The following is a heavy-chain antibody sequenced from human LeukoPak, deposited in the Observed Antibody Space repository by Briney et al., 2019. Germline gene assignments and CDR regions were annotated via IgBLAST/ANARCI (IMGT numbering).Heavy chain of an antibody. D-gene: IGHD6-19*01. V-gene: IGHV3-15*01. J-gene: IGHJ6*03. Sequence: KPSETLSLTCAVSGGSFSAFFSRWIRQPPGKGLGWVGRIIIKTDGGTTDYAANVKGRFTISRDDSKNTLYLQMNSLKTEDTAVYYCTTVAVAGSYYYYYMDVWGKGTTVTVSS. CDR2: IIIKTDGGTT. CDR3: TTVAVAGSYYYYYMDV. CDR1: GGSFSAFF.